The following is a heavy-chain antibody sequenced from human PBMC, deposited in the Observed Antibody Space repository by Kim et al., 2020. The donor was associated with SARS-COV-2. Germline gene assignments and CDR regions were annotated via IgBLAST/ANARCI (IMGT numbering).Heavy chain of an antibody. D-gene: IGHD6-13*01. CDR2: ISGSGGST. CDR3: ANLDRPSSSQGD. V-gene: IGHV3-23*01. J-gene: IGHJ4*02. Sequence: GGSLRLSCAASGFTFSSYAMSWVRQAPGKGLEWVSAISGSGGSTYYADSVKGRFTISRDNSKNTLYLQMNSLRAEDTAVYYCANLDRPSSSQGDWGQGTLVTVSS. CDR1: GFTFSSYA.